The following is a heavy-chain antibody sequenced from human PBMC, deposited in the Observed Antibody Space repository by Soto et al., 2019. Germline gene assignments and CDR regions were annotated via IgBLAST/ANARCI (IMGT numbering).Heavy chain of an antibody. J-gene: IGHJ4*02. CDR2: TRQDGGQS. V-gene: IGHV3-7*01. Sequence: GWSLRLSCEASGFTLSSYWMSWIRQAPGKGLEWVANTRQDGGQSYLVDSVQGRFTISRDNAKNSVYLQMNSLRAEDTAVYYGVRDGSTGWHFDSWGQGTLVTVSS. D-gene: IGHD6-19*01. CDR3: VRDGSTGWHFDS. CDR1: GFTLSSYW.